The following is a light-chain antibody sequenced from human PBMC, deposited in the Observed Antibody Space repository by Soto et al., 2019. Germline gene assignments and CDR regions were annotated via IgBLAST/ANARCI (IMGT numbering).Light chain of an antibody. CDR3: LQDYNYPRT. V-gene: IGKV1-6*01. CDR1: QGIRND. J-gene: IGKJ2*01. Sequence: AIQMTQSPSSLSASVGDRVTITCRASQGIRNDLGWYQQKPGKAPKLLIYAASSLQSVVPSRFSGSGSGMDFTLTISSLQPEDFATYYCLQDYNYPRTFGQGTKLEI. CDR2: AAS.